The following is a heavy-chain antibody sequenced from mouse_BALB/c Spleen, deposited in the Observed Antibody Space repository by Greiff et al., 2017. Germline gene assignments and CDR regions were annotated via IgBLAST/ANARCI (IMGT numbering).Heavy chain of an antibody. J-gene: IGHJ1*01. V-gene: IGHV1-55*01. CDR3: ARRDYDDV. CDR2: IYPGSGST. D-gene: IGHD2-4*01. CDR1: GYNFTSYW. Sequence: QVQLQQPGAELVKPGTSVKLSCKASGYNFTSYWINWVKLRPGQGLEWIGDIYPGSGSTNYNEKFKSKATLTVDTSSSTAYMQLSSLASEDSALYYCARRDYDDVWGAGTTATVSS.